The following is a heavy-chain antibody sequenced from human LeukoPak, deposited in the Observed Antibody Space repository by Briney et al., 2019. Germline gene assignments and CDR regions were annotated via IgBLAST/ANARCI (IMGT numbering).Heavy chain of an antibody. CDR2: ISYDGRYC. Sequence: GGSLRLSCAASGFSFSASSMHWVRQAPGKGLEWVAVISYDGRYCHYAGYVKGRFTISRDHSENTLYLQVNSLRPGDTGAYCCARETGDRRVDYWGQGTLVTVSS. CDR3: ARETGDRRVDY. D-gene: IGHD2-21*02. V-gene: IGHV3-30*04. J-gene: IGHJ4*02. CDR1: GFSFSASS.